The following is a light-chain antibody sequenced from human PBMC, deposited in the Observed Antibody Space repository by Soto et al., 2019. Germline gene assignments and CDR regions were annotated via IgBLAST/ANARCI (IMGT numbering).Light chain of an antibody. V-gene: IGKV1-5*03. CDR3: QQFNTSPWT. J-gene: IGKJ1*01. Sequence: IQMTPSPSTLSASEGDRVTISCRASQSVSIWLAWYQQKPGRAPKLLIYKSSILESGVPSRFSGSGSGTEFTLTISSLQPDDFATYYCQQFNTSPWTFGQGTKVDIK. CDR2: KSS. CDR1: QSVSIW.